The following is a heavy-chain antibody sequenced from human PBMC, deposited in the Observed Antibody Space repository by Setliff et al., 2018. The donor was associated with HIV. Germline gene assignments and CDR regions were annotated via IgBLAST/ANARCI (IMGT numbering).Heavy chain of an antibody. J-gene: IGHJ3*02. D-gene: IGHD6-6*01. CDR3: ARAWVFDSSSNDAFDI. CDR1: GFTFSNYA. Sequence: GGSLRLSCAASGFTFSNYAMTWVRQAAGKGLEWVSAISSSGINTYYIDSVKGRFIISRDNSRNTLYLQLNSLRVEDTAVYYCARAWVFDSSSNDAFDIWGQGTMVTVSS. V-gene: IGHV3-23*01. CDR2: ISSSGINT.